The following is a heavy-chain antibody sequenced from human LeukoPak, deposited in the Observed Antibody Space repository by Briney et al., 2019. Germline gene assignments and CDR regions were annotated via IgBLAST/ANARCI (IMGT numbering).Heavy chain of an antibody. V-gene: IGHV4-59*08. CDR2: IYYTGST. Sequence: GSLRLSCAASGFTFSSYWMHWVRQAPGKGLEWIGYIYYTGSTKYNPSLKSRVTISVDTSKNQFSLKLSSVTAADTAVYYCARHDGGNWPDWGQGTLVTVSS. CDR1: GFTFSSYW. J-gene: IGHJ4*02. D-gene: IGHD4-23*01. CDR3: ARHDGGNWPD.